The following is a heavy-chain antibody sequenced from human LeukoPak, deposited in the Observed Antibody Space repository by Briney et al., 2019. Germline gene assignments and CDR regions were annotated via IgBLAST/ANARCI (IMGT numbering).Heavy chain of an antibody. Sequence: SETLSLTCTVSGGSISSSNYYWGWIRQPPGKGLEWIGSIYYSGSTNYNPSLKSRVTISVDTSKNQFSLKLSSVTAADRAVYYCARGYYGSGSPWFDPWGQGTLVTVSS. CDR3: ARGYYGSGSPWFDP. J-gene: IGHJ5*02. CDR1: GGSISSSNYY. V-gene: IGHV4-39*07. CDR2: IYYSGST. D-gene: IGHD3-10*01.